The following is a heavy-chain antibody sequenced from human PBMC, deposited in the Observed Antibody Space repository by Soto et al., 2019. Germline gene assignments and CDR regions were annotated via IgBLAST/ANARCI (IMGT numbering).Heavy chain of an antibody. CDR2: ISGSGGST. D-gene: IGHD3-3*01. CDR3: AKIPITIFGVVIIPYYYYMDV. J-gene: IGHJ6*03. CDR1: GFTFSSYA. Sequence: EVQLLESGGGLVQPGGSLRLSCAASGFTFSSYAMSWVRQAPGKGRGWVSAISGSGGSTYYADSVKGRFTISRDNSKNTLYLQMNSLRAEDTAVYYCAKIPITIFGVVIIPYYYYMDVWGKGTTVTVSS. V-gene: IGHV3-23*01.